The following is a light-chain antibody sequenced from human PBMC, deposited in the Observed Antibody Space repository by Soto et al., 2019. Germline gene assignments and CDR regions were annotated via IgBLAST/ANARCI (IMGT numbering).Light chain of an antibody. CDR1: SSNIGSNT. Sequence: QSVLTQPPSASGTPGQRVTISCSGSSSNIGSNTVSWFQQLPGRAPKHLLYNNNHRPSGVPDRFSGSKSGTSASLAISGRQSEDEDDYYCAAWDDSLDGHVVFGGGTQLTVL. J-gene: IGLJ7*01. V-gene: IGLV1-44*01. CDR3: AAWDDSLDGHVV. CDR2: NNN.